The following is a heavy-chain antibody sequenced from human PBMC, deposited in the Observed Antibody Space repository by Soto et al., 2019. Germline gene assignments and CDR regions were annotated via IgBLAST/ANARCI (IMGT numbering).Heavy chain of an antibody. D-gene: IGHD1-1*01. CDR3: ARDRWGWKY. J-gene: IGHJ4*02. CDR1: GGSISSYY. CDR2: IYYSGST. Sequence: SETLSLTCTVSGGSISSYYWSWIRQPPGKGLEWIGYIYYSGSTNYNPSLKSRVTISVDTSKNQFSLKLSSVTAADTAVYYCARDRWGWKYWGQGTLVTVSS. V-gene: IGHV4-59*01.